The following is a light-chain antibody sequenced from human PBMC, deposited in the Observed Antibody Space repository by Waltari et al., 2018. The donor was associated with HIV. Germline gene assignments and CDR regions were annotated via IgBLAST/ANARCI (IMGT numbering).Light chain of an antibody. Sequence: HSALTQPASVSAFPGQSITISCTGTSSCFGISNYVSWYQQHPGNVPKVIISEVIRRPSGVSNRFSGSKSGNTASLTISGLQPEDEADYYCTSYTSNDTLLFGGGTKVTVL. V-gene: IGLV2-14*01. J-gene: IGLJ2*01. CDR1: SSCFGISNY. CDR3: TSYTSNDTLL. CDR2: EVI.